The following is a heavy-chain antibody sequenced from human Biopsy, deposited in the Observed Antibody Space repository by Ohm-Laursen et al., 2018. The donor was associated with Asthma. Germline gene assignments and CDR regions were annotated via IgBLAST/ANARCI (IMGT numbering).Heavy chain of an antibody. J-gene: IGHJ1*01. Sequence: GSLRLSCAASGFAFGSYAMYWVRQVPGKGLEWVANIKHDGTEKNHVDSLKGRFTISRDNAKNSLYLQMNSLRAEDTAVYYCARTFHFWSPYHAEHFQLWGQGTLVTVPS. CDR2: IKHDGTEK. CDR3: ARTFHFWSPYHAEHFQL. D-gene: IGHD3-3*02. V-gene: IGHV3-7*01. CDR1: GFAFGSYA.